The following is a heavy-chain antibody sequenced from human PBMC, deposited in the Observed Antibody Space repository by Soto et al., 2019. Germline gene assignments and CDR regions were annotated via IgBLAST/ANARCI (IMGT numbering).Heavy chain of an antibody. CDR1: GYSFTSYW. V-gene: IGHV1-8*02. Sequence: GESLRISCKGSGYSFTSYWIGWVRQATGQGLEWMGWMNPNSGNTGYAQKFQGRVTMTRNTSISTAYMELSSLRSEDTAVYYCASYTYEERLDSWGQGTLVTVSS. J-gene: IGHJ4*02. D-gene: IGHD3-3*01. CDR3: ASYTYEERLDS. CDR2: MNPNSGNT.